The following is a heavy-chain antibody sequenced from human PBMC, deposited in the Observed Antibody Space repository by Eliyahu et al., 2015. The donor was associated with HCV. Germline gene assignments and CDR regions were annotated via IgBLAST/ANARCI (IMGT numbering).Heavy chain of an antibody. CDR2: IKQDGSEK. CDR1: GFTFNNYW. CDR3: ARIGYSSGSLDY. Sequence: EVQMVESGGGLVQPGGSLRLSCAASGFTFNNYWMNWVRQAPGKGLEWVANIKQDGSEKYYVNSLKGRFTISRDNAKNSLYLQMNSLRAEDTAVYFCARIGYSSGSLDYWGQGTLVTVSS. D-gene: IGHD6-19*01. J-gene: IGHJ4*02. V-gene: IGHV3-7*03.